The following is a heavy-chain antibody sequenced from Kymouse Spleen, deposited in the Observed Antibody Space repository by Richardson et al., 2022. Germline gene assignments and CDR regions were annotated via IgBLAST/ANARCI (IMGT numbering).Heavy chain of an antibody. D-gene: IGHD6-19*01. CDR1: GFTFDDYA. Sequence: EVQLVESGGGLVQPGRSLRLSCAASGFTFDDYAMHWVRQAPGKGLEWVSGISWNSGSIGYADSVKGRFTISRDNAKNSLYLQMNSLRAEDTALYYCAKDRYSSGSYFDYWGQGTLVTVSS. CDR3: AKDRYSSGSYFDY. CDR2: ISWNSGSI. J-gene: IGHJ4*02. V-gene: IGHV3-9*01.